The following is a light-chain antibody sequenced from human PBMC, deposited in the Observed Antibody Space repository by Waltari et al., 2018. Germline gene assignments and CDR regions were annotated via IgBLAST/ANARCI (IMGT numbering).Light chain of an antibody. J-gene: IGLJ1*01. CDR3: SSYTTSNTLV. CDR1: SSDVGGYKY. V-gene: IGLV2-14*03. Sequence: QSALTQPASVSGSPGQSITISCTGTSSDVGGYKYVSWYQQHPGKPPKLMIYDVSNRPAGVSNRFSGSKSGNTASLTISGLQAEDEADYYCSSYTTSNTLVFGTGTNVIVL. CDR2: DVS.